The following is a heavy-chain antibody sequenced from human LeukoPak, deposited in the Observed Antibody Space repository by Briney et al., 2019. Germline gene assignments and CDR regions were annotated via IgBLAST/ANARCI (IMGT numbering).Heavy chain of an antibody. J-gene: IGHJ5*02. CDR3: ARDPRNKGFDP. CDR1: GFTLSYYW. D-gene: IGHD1/OR15-1a*01. CDR2: INGDGSST. V-gene: IGHV3-74*01. Sequence: PGGSLRLSCAASGFTLSYYWMHWVRQGPGKGLVWVSTINGDGSSTNYADSVKGRFTISRDNAKNTLYLEVTSLRVEDTAVYYCARDPRNKGFDPWGQGTLVTVSS.